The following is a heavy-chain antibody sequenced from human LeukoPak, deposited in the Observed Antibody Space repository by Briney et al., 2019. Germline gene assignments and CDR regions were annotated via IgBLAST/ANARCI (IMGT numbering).Heavy chain of an antibody. V-gene: IGHV3-7*01. J-gene: IGHJ4*02. Sequence: GGPLRLSCEASGFTLSTYWMNWVRQVPGKGLDWVANINPDGSGKRYVDSVKDRFTIARDNADNSLSLQMNSLRAEDTAVYYCASWGAGGNSWGQGCLVTVSS. CDR2: INPDGSGK. D-gene: IGHD3-16*01. CDR3: ASWGAGGNS. CDR1: GFTLSTYW.